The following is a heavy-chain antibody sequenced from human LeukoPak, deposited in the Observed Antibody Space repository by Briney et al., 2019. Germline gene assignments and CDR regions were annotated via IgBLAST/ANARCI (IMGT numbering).Heavy chain of an antibody. CDR1: GYSFTSYW. D-gene: IGHD4-17*01. CDR2: IYPGDSDT. J-gene: IGHJ6*02. V-gene: IGHV5-51*01. Sequence: GESLQISCKGSGYSFTSYWIGWVRPMPGKGLEWMGIIYPGDSDTRYSPSFQGQVTISADKSISTAYLQWSSLKASDTAMYYCARHATVTTLFHGMDVWGQGTTVTVSS. CDR3: ARHATVTTLFHGMDV.